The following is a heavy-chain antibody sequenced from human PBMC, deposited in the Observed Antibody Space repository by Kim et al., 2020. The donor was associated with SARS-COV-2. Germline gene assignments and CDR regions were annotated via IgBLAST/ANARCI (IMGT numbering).Heavy chain of an antibody. D-gene: IGHD6-13*01. Sequence: GGSLRLSCAASGFTFDDYAMHWVRQAPGKGLEWVSGISWNSGSIGYADSVKGRFTISRDNAKNSLYLQMNSLRAEDTALYYCAKDISSSWTLGDWFDPWGQGTLVTVSS. CDR2: ISWNSGSI. CDR3: AKDISSSWTLGDWFDP. J-gene: IGHJ5*02. CDR1: GFTFDDYA. V-gene: IGHV3-9*01.